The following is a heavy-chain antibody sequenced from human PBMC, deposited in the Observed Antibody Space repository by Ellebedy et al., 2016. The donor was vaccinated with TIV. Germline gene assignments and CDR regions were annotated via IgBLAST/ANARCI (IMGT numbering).Heavy chain of an antibody. CDR2: IKDDGSEK. V-gene: IGHV3-7*01. CDR1: GFTFSTNW. J-gene: IGHJ4*02. Sequence: PGGSLRLSCAASGFTFSTNWMTWVRQAPGKGLEWVANIKDDGSEKYYVDSVKGRFTISRDNAKNSLFLQMDNLRAEDTAVYYCARGFATDYWGQGTLVTVSS. D-gene: IGHD2-15*01. CDR3: ARGFATDY.